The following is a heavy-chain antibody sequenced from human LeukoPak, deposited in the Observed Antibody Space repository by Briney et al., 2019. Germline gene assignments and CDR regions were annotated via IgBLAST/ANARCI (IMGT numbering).Heavy chain of an antibody. Sequence: KSGESLKISCKGSGYSFTNYWIGWVRQMPGKGLKWMGIIYPGDSDARYSPSFQGQVTISADKSISTAYLQWSSLKASDTAMYYCARHARPGYSYGYGLYWGQGTLVTVSS. D-gene: IGHD5-18*01. CDR3: ARHARPGYSYGYGLY. CDR1: GYSFTNYW. V-gene: IGHV5-51*01. CDR2: IYPGDSDA. J-gene: IGHJ4*02.